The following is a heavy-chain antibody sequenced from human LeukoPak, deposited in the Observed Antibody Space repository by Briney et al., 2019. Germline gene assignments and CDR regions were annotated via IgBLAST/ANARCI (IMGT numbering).Heavy chain of an antibody. CDR2: ISSSSSTI. V-gene: IGHV3-48*01. J-gene: IGHJ6*02. D-gene: IGHD6-13*01. CDR1: GFTFSSYS. Sequence: PGGSLRLSCAASGFTFSSYSMNWVRQAPGKGLEWVSYISSSSSTIYYADSVKGRFTISRDDSKNTLYLQMNSLRAEDTAVYYCARRIAAAGSFGPRAPNYYYYYGMDVWGQGTTVTVSS. CDR3: ARRIAAAGSFGPRAPNYYYYYGMDV.